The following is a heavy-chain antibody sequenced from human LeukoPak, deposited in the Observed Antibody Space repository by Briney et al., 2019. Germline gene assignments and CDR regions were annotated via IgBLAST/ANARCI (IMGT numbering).Heavy chain of an antibody. CDR2: ISSSSSTI. CDR1: GFTFSSYS. J-gene: IGHJ3*02. D-gene: IGHD1-7*01. V-gene: IGHV3-48*04. Sequence: GGSVRLSCAASGFTFSSYSMNWVRQAPGKGLEWVSYISSSSSTIYYADSVKGRFTISRDNAKNSLYLQMNSLRAEDTAVYYCAREGWNYDDAFDIWGQGTMVTVSS. CDR3: AREGWNYDDAFDI.